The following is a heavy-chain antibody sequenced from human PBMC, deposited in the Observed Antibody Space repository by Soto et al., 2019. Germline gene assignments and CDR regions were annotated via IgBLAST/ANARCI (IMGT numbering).Heavy chain of an antibody. CDR2: FDHEDGET. CDR1: GYTLTELS. CDR3: ATGLLLRFLEWLLYY. J-gene: IGHJ4*02. V-gene: IGHV1-24*01. D-gene: IGHD3-3*01. Sequence: ASVKVTCKVSGYTLTELSRHWVRQARGKGLEGMGGFDHEDGETIYAQKFQGRVTMTEDTSTDTAYMELSSLRSEDSAVYYCATGLLLRFLEWLLYYWGQGTLVTVSS.